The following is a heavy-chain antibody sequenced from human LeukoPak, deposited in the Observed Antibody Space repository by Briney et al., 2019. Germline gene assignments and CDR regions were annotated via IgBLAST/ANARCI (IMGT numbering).Heavy chain of an antibody. CDR1: GGSLSSYY. D-gene: IGHD6-19*01. Sequence: SETLSLTCTVSGGSLSSYYWSWIRQPAGKGLEWIGRIYVSGSANYNPSLKSRVTMSVDTSKNQLSLKLSSVTAADTAVYYCAAGAVAADFDYWGQGTLVTVSS. CDR3: AAGAVAADFDY. J-gene: IGHJ4*02. V-gene: IGHV4-4*07. CDR2: IYVSGSA.